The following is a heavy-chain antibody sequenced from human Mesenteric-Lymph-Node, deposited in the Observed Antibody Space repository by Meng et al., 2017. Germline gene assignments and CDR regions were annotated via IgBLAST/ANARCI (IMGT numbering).Heavy chain of an antibody. CDR3: ARANSSSWYLGWFDP. V-gene: IGHV4-61*01. CDR2: IYYSGST. D-gene: IGHD6-13*01. J-gene: IGHJ5*02. CDR1: GSAVSRGSFS. Sequence: QLQWPGAVLCRPPETLSLACAGSGSAVSRGSFSWSWIRQPPGKGLEWIGYIYYSGSTNYNPSLKSRVTISVDTSKNQFSLKLSSVTAADTAVYYCARANSSSWYLGWFDPWGQGTLVTVSS.